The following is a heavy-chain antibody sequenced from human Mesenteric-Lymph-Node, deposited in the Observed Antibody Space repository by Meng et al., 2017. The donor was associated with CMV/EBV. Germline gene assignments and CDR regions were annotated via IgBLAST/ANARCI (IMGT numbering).Heavy chain of an antibody. V-gene: IGHV4-39*07. CDR1: GASINGTPYC. J-gene: IGHJ4*02. CDR2: IHHTGDI. D-gene: IGHD3-10*01. CDR3: ARGDLSGSGIDY. Sequence: VSGASINGTPYCWNWIRQPPEKGLEWIGTIHHTGDIYYNSSLNSRVTISVDTSKNQFSLKLNTVTAADTAVYYCARGDLSGSGIDYWGQGTLVTVSS.